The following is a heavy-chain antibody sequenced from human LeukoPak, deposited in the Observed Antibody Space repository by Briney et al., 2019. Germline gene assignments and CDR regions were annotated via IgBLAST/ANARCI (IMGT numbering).Heavy chain of an antibody. CDR2: ISSSSSYI. Sequence: GGSLRLSCAASGFTFSSYSMNWVRQAPGKGLEWVSSISSSSSYIYYADSVKGRFTISRDNAKNSLYLQMNSLRAEDTAVYYCAKDPRFLEWLFDYWGQGTLVTVSS. CDR3: AKDPRFLEWLFDY. D-gene: IGHD3-3*01. CDR1: GFTFSSYS. V-gene: IGHV3-21*01. J-gene: IGHJ4*02.